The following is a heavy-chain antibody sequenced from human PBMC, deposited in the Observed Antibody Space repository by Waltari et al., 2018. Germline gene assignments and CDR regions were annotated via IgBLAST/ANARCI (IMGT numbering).Heavy chain of an antibody. J-gene: IGHJ4*02. CDR3: ASSKGYGLSY. D-gene: IGHD5-18*01. CDR2: IYYSGST. V-gene: IGHV4-59*01. Sequence: QVQLQESGPGLVKPSETLSLTCTVSGGSISSYYWSWIRQPPGKGLEWIGYIYYSGSTNYNPSLKSRVTISVDTSKNQFSLKLSSMTAADTAVYYCASSKGYGLSYWGQGTLVTVSS. CDR1: GGSISSYY.